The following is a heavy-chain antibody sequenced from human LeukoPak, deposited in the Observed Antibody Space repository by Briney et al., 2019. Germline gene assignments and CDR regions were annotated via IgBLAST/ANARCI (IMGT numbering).Heavy chain of an antibody. CDR3: ARNGAAADTYYYYMDV. V-gene: IGHV3-9*01. D-gene: IGHD6-13*01. CDR1: GFTFDDYA. J-gene: IGHJ6*03. CDR2: ISWNSGSI. Sequence: GGSLRLSCAASGFTFDDYAMHWVRQAPGKGLEWVSGISWNSGSIGYADSVKGRFTISRDNAKTSLYLQMNSLRAEDTALYHCARNGAAADTYYYYMDVWGKGTTVTVSS.